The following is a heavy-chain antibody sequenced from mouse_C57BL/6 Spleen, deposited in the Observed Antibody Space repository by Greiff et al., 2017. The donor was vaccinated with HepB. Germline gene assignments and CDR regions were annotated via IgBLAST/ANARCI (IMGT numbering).Heavy chain of an antibody. CDR3: ARSFYYGSSYGYFDV. CDR1: GFTFSDYG. D-gene: IGHD1-1*01. V-gene: IGHV5-17*01. CDR2: ISSGSSTT. Sequence: EVMLVESGGGLVKPGGSLKLSCAASGFTFSDYGMHWVRQAPEKGLEWVAYISSGSSTTYYADTVKGRFTISRDNAKNTLYLQMSSLRSEDTAMYYCARSFYYGSSYGYFDVWGTGTTVTVSS. J-gene: IGHJ1*03.